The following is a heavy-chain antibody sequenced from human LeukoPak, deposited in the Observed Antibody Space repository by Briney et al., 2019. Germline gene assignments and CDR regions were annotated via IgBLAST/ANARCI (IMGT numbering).Heavy chain of an antibody. J-gene: IGHJ4*02. Sequence: PGGSLTLSCAASGFTFNNAWMSWVRQAPGKGLEWVGRIKSKTDGETTDYAAPVKGGFTISRDDSKNTVFLQMNSLKTEDTAVYYCASAHYGSGTYYNLFWGQGTLVTVSS. CDR2: IKSKTDGETT. CDR3: ASAHYGSGTYYNLF. CDR1: GFTFNNAW. D-gene: IGHD3-10*01. V-gene: IGHV3-15*01.